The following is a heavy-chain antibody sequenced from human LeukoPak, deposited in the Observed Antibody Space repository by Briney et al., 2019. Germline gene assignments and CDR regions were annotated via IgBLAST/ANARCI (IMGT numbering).Heavy chain of an antibody. J-gene: IGHJ4*02. CDR2: IRGDGNT. Sequence: GGSLRLSCAASGFTFSSYSMYWVRQTPRKGLERVSEIRGDGNTYYSDSVTGQFAISIDNYKTTQFLQMNILTVEDTAIYYCSRLVGVSPLDFWGRGALVTVSS. CDR1: GFTFSSYS. V-gene: IGHV3-23*01. CDR3: SRLVGVSPLDF. D-gene: IGHD3-16*01.